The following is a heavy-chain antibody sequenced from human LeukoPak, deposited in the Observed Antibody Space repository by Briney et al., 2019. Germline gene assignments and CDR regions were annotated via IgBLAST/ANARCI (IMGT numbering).Heavy chain of an antibody. CDR3: AKDPYSGSYLLDY. J-gene: IGHJ4*02. CDR1: GFTFGSYS. Sequence: PGGSLRLSCAASGFTFGSYSMNWVRQAPGKGLEWVSYISSSSSTIYYADSVKGRFTISRDNAKNSLYLQMNSLRAEDTAVYYCAKDPYSGSYLLDYWGQGTLVTVSS. V-gene: IGHV3-48*01. D-gene: IGHD1-26*01. CDR2: ISSSSSTI.